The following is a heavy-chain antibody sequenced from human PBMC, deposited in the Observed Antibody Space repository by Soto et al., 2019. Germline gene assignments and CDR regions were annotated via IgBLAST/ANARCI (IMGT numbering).Heavy chain of an antibody. Sequence: PGGSLRLSCAASGFTFGSYGMHWVRQAPGKGLEWVAVIWYDGSNKYYADSVKGRFTISRDNSKNTLYLQMNSLRAEDTAVYYCAREARGPYFDWAYRASWFDPWGQGTLVTVSS. V-gene: IGHV3-33*01. D-gene: IGHD3-9*01. CDR1: GFTFGSYG. CDR2: IWYDGSNK. J-gene: IGHJ5*02. CDR3: AREARGPYFDWAYRASWFDP.